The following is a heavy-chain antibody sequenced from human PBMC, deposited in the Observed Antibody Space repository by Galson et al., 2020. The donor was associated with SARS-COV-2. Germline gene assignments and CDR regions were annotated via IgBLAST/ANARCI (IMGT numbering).Heavy chain of an antibody. J-gene: IGHJ6*02. CDR2: FDPEDGET. CDR1: GYTLTELS. V-gene: IGHV1-24*01. Sequence: ASVKVSCKVSGYTLTELSMHWVRQAPGKGLEWMGGFDPEDGETIYAQKFQGRVTMTEDTSTDTAYMELSSLRSEDTAVYYCATGVAVAGTILDYYYYYGMDVWCQGTTVT. D-gene: IGHD6-19*01. CDR3: ATGVAVAGTILDYYYYYGMDV.